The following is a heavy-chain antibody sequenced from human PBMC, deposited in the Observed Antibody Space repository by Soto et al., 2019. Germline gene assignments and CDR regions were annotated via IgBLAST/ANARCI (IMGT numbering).Heavy chain of an antibody. CDR3: ARVVPGAEAWFGP. V-gene: IGHV1-18*01. Sequence: QVQLVQSGGEVKRPGASVKVSCKTSGYTFSNYGITWVRQAPGQPLEWLGWISLYSDGTNYAQKFQGGVFMTTDTSTTTAYMELRSLRSDDTAVYYCARVVPGAEAWFGPWGQGTLVTVSS. J-gene: IGHJ5*02. CDR2: ISLYSDGT. CDR1: GYTFSNYG. D-gene: IGHD2-2*01.